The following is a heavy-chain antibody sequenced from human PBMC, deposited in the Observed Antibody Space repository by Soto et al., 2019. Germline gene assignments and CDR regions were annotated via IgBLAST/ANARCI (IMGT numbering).Heavy chain of an antibody. CDR2: IFYSGST. Sequence: QVQLQESGPGLVKPSQTLSLTCTVSGGSISSGGYYWSWIRQLPGKGLDWIGYIFYSGSTYYNPCLTSRVTISVDTSKNQFSLNLSSVTAADTAVYYCAREVQPPYYFDKWGQGTLVTVSS. CDR3: AREVQPPYYFDK. J-gene: IGHJ4*02. V-gene: IGHV4-31*03. D-gene: IGHD1-1*01. CDR1: GGSISSGGYY.